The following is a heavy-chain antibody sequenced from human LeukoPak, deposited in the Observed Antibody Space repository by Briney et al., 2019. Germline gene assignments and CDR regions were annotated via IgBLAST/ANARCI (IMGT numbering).Heavy chain of an antibody. CDR2: VHTSGST. V-gene: IGHV4-61*02. CDR1: GGSFSSTFYY. CDR3: ARSRNSDYDSSGYYRRIEYWYFDL. J-gene: IGHJ2*01. Sequence: SETLSLTCTVSGGSFSSTFYYWYWIRQPAGKGLEWIGRVHTSGSTSYNPSLKSRVTMSMGTSRTQFSLKLTSVTAADTAMYYCARSRNSDYDSSGYYRRIEYWYFDLWGRGTLVTVSS. D-gene: IGHD3-22*01.